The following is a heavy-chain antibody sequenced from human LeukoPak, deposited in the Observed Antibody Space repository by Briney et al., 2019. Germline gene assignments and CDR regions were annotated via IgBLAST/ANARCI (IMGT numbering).Heavy chain of an antibody. V-gene: IGHV3-48*01. CDR2: ISSSSTI. Sequence: GGSLRLSCAASGFTFSSYSMNWVRQAPGKGLEWVSYISSSSTIYYADSVKGRFTISRDNSKNTLYLQMNSLRAEDTAVYYCAKDSAPMYYDFWSGYYTGLAPDAFDIWGQGTMVTVSS. J-gene: IGHJ3*02. CDR1: GFTFSSYS. D-gene: IGHD3-3*01. CDR3: AKDSAPMYYDFWSGYYTGLAPDAFDI.